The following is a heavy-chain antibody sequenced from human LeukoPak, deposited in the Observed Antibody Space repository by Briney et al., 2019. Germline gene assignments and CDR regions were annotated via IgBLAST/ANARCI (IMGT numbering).Heavy chain of an antibody. J-gene: IGHJ4*02. CDR2: ISSSGSTI. Sequence: PGGSLRLSCAASGFTFSSYEMNWVRQAPGQGLEWVSYISSSGSTINYADSVKGRFTISRDNAQNSLYLQMNSLRAEDTAIYYCATKRGWLPFDWGQGTLVTVSS. V-gene: IGHV3-48*03. D-gene: IGHD5-24*01. CDR3: ATKRGWLPFD. CDR1: GFTFSSYE.